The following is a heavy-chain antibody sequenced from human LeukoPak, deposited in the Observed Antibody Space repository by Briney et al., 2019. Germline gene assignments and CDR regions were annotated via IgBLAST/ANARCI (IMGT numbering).Heavy chain of an antibody. CDR2: IKADGTYT. CDR1: GFTFKNYW. CDR3: ARRDDFWSGTLDY. Sequence: GSLRLSCAASGFTFKNYWMHWVRQAPGEGLVWVARIKADGTYTSYADSVKGRFTISRDNAKNSLYLQMNSLRAEDTAVYYCARRDDFWSGTLDYWGQGTLVTVSP. J-gene: IGHJ4*02. D-gene: IGHD3-3*01. V-gene: IGHV3-74*01.